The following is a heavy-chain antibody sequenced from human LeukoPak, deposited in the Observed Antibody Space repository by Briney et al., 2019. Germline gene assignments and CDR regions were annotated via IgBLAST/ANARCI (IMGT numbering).Heavy chain of an antibody. V-gene: IGHV3-21*01. CDR2: ISSSNSYI. J-gene: IGHJ4*02. D-gene: IGHD3-10*01. CDR1: GFSLSIYS. CDR3: ARDNYYGSGSYYDY. Sequence: PGGSLRLSCAASGFSLSIYSMNWVRQAPGKGLEWVSSISSSNSYIYYADSVKGRFTISRDNAKNSLYLQMNSLRAEDTAVYYCARDNYYGSGSYYDYWGQGTLVTVSS.